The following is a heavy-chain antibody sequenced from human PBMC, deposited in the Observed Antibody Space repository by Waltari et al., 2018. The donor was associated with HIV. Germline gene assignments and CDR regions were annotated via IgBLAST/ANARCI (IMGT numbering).Heavy chain of an antibody. CDR1: GFTFSSYW. Sequence: EVKLVESGGRLVQPRGSLRLSCVASGFTFSSYWMHWVHQAPGKGLVWISRVSSDGNSTVYADSVKGRFTLSRDNAKNTLFLQMNSLRVEDTAVYFCARSLYYDFWSAYPPDYWGQGTRVTVSS. J-gene: IGHJ4*02. D-gene: IGHD3-3*01. CDR2: VSSDGNST. V-gene: IGHV3-74*03. CDR3: ARSLYYDFWSAYPPDY.